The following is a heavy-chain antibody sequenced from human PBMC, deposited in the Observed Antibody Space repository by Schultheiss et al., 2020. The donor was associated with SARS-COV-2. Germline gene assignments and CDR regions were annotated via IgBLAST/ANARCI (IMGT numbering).Heavy chain of an antibody. V-gene: IGHV4-59*12. CDR2: IYYSGST. CDR1: GDSISTNY. Sequence: SETLSLTCSVSGDSISTNYWSWIRQPPGKGLEWIGYIYYSGSTYYNPSLKSRVTISVDTSKNQFSLKLSSVTAADTAVYYCARAGRARSNIAVAGTGWFDPWGQGTLVTVSS. D-gene: IGHD6-19*01. J-gene: IGHJ5*02. CDR3: ARAGRARSNIAVAGTGWFDP.